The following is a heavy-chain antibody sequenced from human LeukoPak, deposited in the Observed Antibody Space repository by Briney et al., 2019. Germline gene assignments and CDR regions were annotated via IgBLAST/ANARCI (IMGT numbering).Heavy chain of an antibody. CDR3: ARGSMVRTYYFDY. CDR1: GGSFSGYY. D-gene: IGHD3-10*01. J-gene: IGHJ4*02. CDR2: IYHSGST. Sequence: SETLSLTCAVYGGSFSGYYWSWIRQPPGKGLEWIGYIYHSGSTYYNPSLKSRVTISVDRSKNQFSLKLSSVTAADTAVYYCARGSMVRTYYFDYWGQGTLVTVSS. V-gene: IGHV4-34*01.